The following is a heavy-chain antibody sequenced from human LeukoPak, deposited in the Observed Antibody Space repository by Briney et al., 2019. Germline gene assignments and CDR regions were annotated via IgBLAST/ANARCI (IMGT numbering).Heavy chain of an antibody. CDR2: ISSSSSYI. CDR1: GFTFSSYS. CDR3: AREDSSSGWLQTH. J-gene: IGHJ4*02. D-gene: IGHD5-24*01. V-gene: IGHV3-21*01. Sequence: GGSLRLSCAASGFTFSSYSMNWVRQAPGKGLEWVSSISSSSSYIYYADSVKGRFTISRDNAKNSLYLQMNSLRAEDTAVYYCAREDSSSGWLQTHWGQGTLVTVSS.